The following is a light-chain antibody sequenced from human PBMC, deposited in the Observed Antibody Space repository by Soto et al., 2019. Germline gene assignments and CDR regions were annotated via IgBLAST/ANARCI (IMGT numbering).Light chain of an antibody. CDR2: AAS. CDR1: QCVNSGH. CDR3: QDFGSLPYT. Sequence: LVLTQSPGTLSLSPGERATLSCRASQCVNSGHFAWYHQKPGQAPRLLIYAASTRATGVPDRFSGSGSGTDFTLTISRLEPEDFAVYYCQDFGSLPYTFGQGTKLEIK. J-gene: IGKJ2*01. V-gene: IGKV3-20*01.